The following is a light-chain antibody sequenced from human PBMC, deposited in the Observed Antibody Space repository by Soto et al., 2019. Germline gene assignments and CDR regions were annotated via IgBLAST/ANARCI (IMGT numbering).Light chain of an antibody. Sequence: QSVLTQPRSVSGSPGQSVTISCTGTSSDVGAYNYVSWYQQHPGKAPKFMIYDVSKRPSGVPDRFSGSKSGNTASLTISGLQAEDEADYYCCSFAGSYTFYVFGTGTKLTVL. CDR3: CSFAGSYTFYV. CDR1: SSDVGAYNY. J-gene: IGLJ1*01. CDR2: DVS. V-gene: IGLV2-11*01.